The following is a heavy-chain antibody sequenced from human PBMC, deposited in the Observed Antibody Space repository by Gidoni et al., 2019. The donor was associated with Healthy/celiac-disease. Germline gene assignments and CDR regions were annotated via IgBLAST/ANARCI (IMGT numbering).Heavy chain of an antibody. Sequence: STYYNPSLKSRVTISVDTSKNQFSLKLSSVTAADTAVYYCARGEQLVRGIGYYYYYGMDVWGQGTTVTVSS. CDR2: ST. V-gene: IGHV4-39*07. CDR3: ARGEQLVRGIGYYYYYGMDV. D-gene: IGHD6-6*01. J-gene: IGHJ6*02.